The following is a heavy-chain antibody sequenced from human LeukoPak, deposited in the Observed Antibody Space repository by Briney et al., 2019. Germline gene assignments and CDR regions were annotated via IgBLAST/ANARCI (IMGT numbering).Heavy chain of an antibody. V-gene: IGHV3-15*01. D-gene: IGHD3-22*01. CDR3: VTDLVIKGYFDY. Sequence: PGGSLRLSCAASGFTFGNVWMSWVRQVPGKGLEWVGRIRRKTDGETTDHAAPVKGRLTISRGDSKNTRYLQMNSLKTEYTAVYYCVTDLVIKGYFDYWGQGALVTVSS. J-gene: IGHJ4*02. CDR2: IRRKTDGETT. CDR1: GFTFGNVW.